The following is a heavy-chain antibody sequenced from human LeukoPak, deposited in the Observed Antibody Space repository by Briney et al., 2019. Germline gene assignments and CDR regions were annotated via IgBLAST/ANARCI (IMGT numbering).Heavy chain of an antibody. CDR3: ARGGTIFGVVLYYYGMDV. Sequence: GGSLRLSCAASGFTFSSYGMHWVRQAPGKGLEWVAVISYDGSNKYYADSVRGRFTISRDNSKNTLYLQMNSLRAEDTAVYYCARGGTIFGVVLYYYGMDVWGQGTTVTVSS. CDR2: ISYDGSNK. V-gene: IGHV3-30*03. CDR1: GFTFSSYG. J-gene: IGHJ6*02. D-gene: IGHD3-3*01.